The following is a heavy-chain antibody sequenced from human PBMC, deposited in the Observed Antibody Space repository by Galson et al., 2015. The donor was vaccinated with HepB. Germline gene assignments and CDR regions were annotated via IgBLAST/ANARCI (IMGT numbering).Heavy chain of an antibody. CDR1: GFSLTGYY. J-gene: IGHJ4*02. D-gene: IGHD5-18*01. Sequence: SVKVSCKASGFSLTGYYLYWVRQTPGQGLEWMGWINANSGATNYARNFQGRVTITRDTSISTVYMELSSLRSDDTAVYYCARDGDAVMVELDYWGQGSLVTVSS. V-gene: IGHV1-2*02. CDR3: ARDGDAVMVELDY. CDR2: INANSGAT.